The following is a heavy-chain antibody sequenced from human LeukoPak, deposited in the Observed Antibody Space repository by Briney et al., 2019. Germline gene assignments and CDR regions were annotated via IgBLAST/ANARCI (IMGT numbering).Heavy chain of an antibody. CDR1: GFTFSSYW. CDR2: INEDGSER. Sequence: GGSLRLSCAASGFTFSSYWMNWVRQAPGKGLEWVANINEDGSERNSVDSVKGRFTISRDNAKNSMYLQMNSLRAEDTAVYYCASPEMARDGTCAMDVWGQGTTVTVSS. J-gene: IGHJ6*02. CDR3: ASPEMARDGTCAMDV. D-gene: IGHD5-24*01. V-gene: IGHV3-7*03.